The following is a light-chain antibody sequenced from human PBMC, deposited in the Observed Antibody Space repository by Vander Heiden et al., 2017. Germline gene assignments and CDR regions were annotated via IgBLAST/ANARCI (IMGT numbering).Light chain of an antibody. CDR3: QQSYSTLT. V-gene: IGKV1-39*01. J-gene: IGKJ4*01. Sequence: DTQMTQSPSSLSASVGDRVTITCRASQSISSYLNWYQQKPGKAPKLLIYAASSLQSGVPSRFSGSGSGTDFTLTISSLQPEDFATYYCQQSYSTLTFGGGTKGEIK. CDR2: AAS. CDR1: QSISSY.